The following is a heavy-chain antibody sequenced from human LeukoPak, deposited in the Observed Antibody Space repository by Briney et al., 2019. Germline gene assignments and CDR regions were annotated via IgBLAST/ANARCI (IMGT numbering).Heavy chain of an antibody. CDR3: ARVYYSSSYDYWYLYL. CDR2: IYYSGST. D-gene: IGHD6-13*01. V-gene: IGHV4-59*01. J-gene: IGHJ2*01. CDR1: GFSIRSYY. Sequence: SETLSLTCTVSGFSIRSYYWSWIRQPPGKGLEWIGYIYYSGSTNYNPSLKSRVTISVDTSKNQFSLKLSSVTAADTAVYYCARVYYSSSYDYWYLYLWGRGTLVTVSS.